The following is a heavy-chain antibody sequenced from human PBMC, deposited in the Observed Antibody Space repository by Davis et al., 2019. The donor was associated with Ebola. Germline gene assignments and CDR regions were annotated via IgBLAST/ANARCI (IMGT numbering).Heavy chain of an antibody. CDR1: GYTFTGYY. V-gene: IGHV1-2*02. CDR3: ARGSAVRFLEWLFRTHDGDYYMDV. CDR2: INPNSGGT. Sequence: ASVKVSCKASGYTFTGYYMHWVRQAPGQGLEWMGWINPNSGGTNYAQKFQGRVTMTRDTSISTAYMELSRLRSDDTAVYYCARGSAVRFLEWLFRTHDGDYYMDVWGKGTTVTVSS. J-gene: IGHJ6*03. D-gene: IGHD3-3*01.